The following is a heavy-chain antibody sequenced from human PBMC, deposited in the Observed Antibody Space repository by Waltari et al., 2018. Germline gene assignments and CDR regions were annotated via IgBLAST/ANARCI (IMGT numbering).Heavy chain of an antibody. D-gene: IGHD5-12*01. CDR2: TSDDGSKK. J-gene: IGHJ4*02. CDR3: ARDLGDGYNSADY. Sequence: QVQLVESGGGVVQPGRSLRLSCAASGFPLSSYGMHWVRQAPGKGLEWVAVTSDDGSKKYYVDSVKGRFTISRDNSKNTLYLQMNSLRAEDTAVYYCARDLGDGYNSADYWGQGTLVTVSS. CDR1: GFPLSSYG. V-gene: IGHV3-30*03.